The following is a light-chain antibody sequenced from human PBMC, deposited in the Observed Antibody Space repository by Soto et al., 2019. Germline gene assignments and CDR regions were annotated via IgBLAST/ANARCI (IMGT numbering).Light chain of an antibody. V-gene: IGLV1-51*02. CDR1: SSNIGKNF. J-gene: IGLJ2*01. CDR2: ENN. CDR3: ASWDSSLYGVV. Sequence: QSVLTQPPSVSAAPGQKVTIPCSGSSSNIGKNFLSWYQQFPGTAPKVLIYENNKRLSGIPDRFSGSKSGTSVTLGITGLQTGDEAFYYCASWDSSLYGVVFGGGTKVTVL.